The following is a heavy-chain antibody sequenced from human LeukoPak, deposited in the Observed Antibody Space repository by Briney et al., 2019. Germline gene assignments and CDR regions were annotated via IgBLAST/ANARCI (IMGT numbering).Heavy chain of an antibody. CDR3: ARGAQLLSHWFDP. D-gene: IGHD2-2*01. Sequence: SETLSLTCAVYGGSFSGYYWSWIRRPPGKGLEWIGEINHSGSTNYNPSLKSRVTISVDTSKNQFSLKLSSVTAADTAVYYCARGAQLLSHWFDPWGQGTLVTVSS. J-gene: IGHJ5*02. V-gene: IGHV4-34*01. CDR1: GGSFSGYY. CDR2: INHSGST.